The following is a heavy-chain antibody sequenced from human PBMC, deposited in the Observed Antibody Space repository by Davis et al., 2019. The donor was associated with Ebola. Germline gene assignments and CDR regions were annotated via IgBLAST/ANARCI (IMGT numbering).Heavy chain of an antibody. D-gene: IGHD6-19*01. V-gene: IGHV3-23*01. CDR1: GFIFSNYA. CDR2: IMGGNGKS. J-gene: IGHJ4*02. CDR3: AKEKGSSGWYEFDY. Sequence: GGSLRLSCEGSGFIFSNYAFSWVRQAPGKGLEWVSGIMGGNGKSYYSESVKGRFTISRDNTKNTVFLQMNSLTVEDTAVYYCAKEKGSSGWYEFDYWGQGTLVTVSS.